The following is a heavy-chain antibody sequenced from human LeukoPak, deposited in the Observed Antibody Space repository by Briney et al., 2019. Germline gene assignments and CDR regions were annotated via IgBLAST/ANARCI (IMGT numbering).Heavy chain of an antibody. CDR3: ARDGYNSRLFDY. J-gene: IGHJ4*02. CDR1: GFTFTNAW. D-gene: IGHD5-24*01. V-gene: IGHV3-15*01. Sequence: GGSLRLSCAASGFTFTNAWMSWVRQAPGKGLEWVGRIKSKTEGGTTDYAAPVRGRFTISRDDSKNTLYLQMNSLKTEDTAVYYCARDGYNSRLFDYWGQGTLVTVSS. CDR2: IKSKTEGGTT.